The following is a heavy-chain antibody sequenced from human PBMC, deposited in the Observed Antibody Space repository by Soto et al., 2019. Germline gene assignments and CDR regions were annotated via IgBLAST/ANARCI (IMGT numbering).Heavy chain of an antibody. CDR2: ISYDGSNK. CDR1: GFTFSSYA. CDR3: ATGSRLNCSGGSCHSTSFDY. V-gene: IGHV3-30-3*01. Sequence: GGSLRLSCAASGFTFSSYAMHWVRQAPGKGLEWVAVISYDGSNKYYADSVKGRFTISRDNSKNTLYLQMNSLRAEDTAVYYCATGSRLNCSGGSCHSTSFDYWGQGTLVTVSS. D-gene: IGHD2-15*01. J-gene: IGHJ4*02.